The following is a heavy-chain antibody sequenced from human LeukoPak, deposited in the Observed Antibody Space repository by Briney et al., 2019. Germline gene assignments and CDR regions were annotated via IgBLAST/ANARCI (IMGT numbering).Heavy chain of an antibody. CDR3: AKGESPWYYDFWSGYSIF. CDR1: GFTFSSYG. Sequence: GGSLRLSCAASGFTFSSYGMHWVRQAPGKGLEWVAVISYDGSNKYYADSVKGRSTISRDNSKNTLYLQMNSLRAEDTAVYYCAKGESPWYYDFWSGYSIFWGQGTMVTVSS. CDR2: ISYDGSNK. V-gene: IGHV3-30*18. J-gene: IGHJ3*01. D-gene: IGHD3-3*01.